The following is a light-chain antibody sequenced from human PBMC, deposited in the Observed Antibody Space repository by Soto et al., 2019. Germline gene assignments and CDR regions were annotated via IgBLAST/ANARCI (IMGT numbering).Light chain of an antibody. CDR3: QQSFGTPLT. J-gene: IGKJ4*01. CDR1: QGISLF. Sequence: DIQLTQSPSFLSASVGDTVSITCRASQGISLFLAWYQQRPGKAPDLLIYAASSLESGVPSRFSGSGSGTEFTLTITSLQPEDFATYYCQQSFGTPLTFGGGTKVEIK. CDR2: AAS. V-gene: IGKV1-9*01.